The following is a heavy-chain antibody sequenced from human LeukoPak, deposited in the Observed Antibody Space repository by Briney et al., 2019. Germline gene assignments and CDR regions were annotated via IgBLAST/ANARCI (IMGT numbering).Heavy chain of an antibody. CDR3: TREGMGTTFSAWFDP. Sequence: PGGSLRLSCAASGFTFSSYGMHWVRQAPGKGLEWVAFIRYDGSNKYYADSVKGRFTISRDNSKNTLYLQVNSLRVEDTAVYYCTREGMGTTFSAWFDPWGQGTLVTVPS. D-gene: IGHD1-7*01. V-gene: IGHV3-30*02. CDR1: GFTFSSYG. CDR2: IRYDGSNK. J-gene: IGHJ5*02.